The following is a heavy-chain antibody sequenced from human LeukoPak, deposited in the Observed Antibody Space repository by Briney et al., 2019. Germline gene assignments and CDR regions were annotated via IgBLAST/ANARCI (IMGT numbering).Heavy chain of an antibody. V-gene: IGHV3-33*06. CDR2: IWYDGSTK. J-gene: IGHJ4*02. CDR1: GFTFDNYG. D-gene: IGHD3-10*01. CDR3: AKDGDGSGTTNLFDY. Sequence: GGCLRLSCAASGFTFDNYGMHWVRQTPGKGLEWVAVIWYDGSTKYYADSVKGRFTISRDNSKNTLYLQMNSLRAEDTSVYYCAKDGDGSGTTNLFDYWGQGTLVTVSS.